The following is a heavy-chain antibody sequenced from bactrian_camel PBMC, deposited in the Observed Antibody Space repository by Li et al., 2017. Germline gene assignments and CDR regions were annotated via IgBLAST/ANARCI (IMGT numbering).Heavy chain of an antibody. V-gene: IGHV3S55*01. J-gene: IGHJ4*01. D-gene: IGHD6*01. CDR1: RYTYGRYC. Sequence: HVQLVESGGGSVQTGGSLRLSCAGSRYTYGRYCMGWYRQAPGKERKGVATIADDGSTTYADSVKGRFTISKDNTKSTLYLQMNGLKPEDTAMYYCAASFWPMVPCLASTVVRGNVSPGQGTQVTVS. CDR2: IADDGST.